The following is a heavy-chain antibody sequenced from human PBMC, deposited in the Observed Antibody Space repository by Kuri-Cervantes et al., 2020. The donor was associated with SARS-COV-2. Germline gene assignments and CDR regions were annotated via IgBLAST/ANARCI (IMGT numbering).Heavy chain of an antibody. Sequence: GESLKISFSASGFTFRSYSMNWVRQAPGKGLEWVSSISSSSFYIYYADSVKGRFTISRDNAKNSLYLQMNSLRAEDTAVYYCARAGVKDIVATITSYYYYYGMDVWGQGTTVTVSS. D-gene: IGHD5-12*01. CDR3: ARAGVKDIVATITSYYYYYGMDV. CDR2: ISSSSFYI. J-gene: IGHJ6*02. CDR1: GFTFRSYS. V-gene: IGHV3-21*01.